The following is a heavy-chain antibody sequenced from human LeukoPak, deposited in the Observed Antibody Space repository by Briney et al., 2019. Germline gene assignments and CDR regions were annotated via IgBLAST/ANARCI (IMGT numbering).Heavy chain of an antibody. V-gene: IGHV1-2*02. CDR3: TSSFDFWSGFSV. J-gene: IGHJ4*02. CDR1: GDTFTGYH. D-gene: IGHD3-3*01. Sequence: ASVKVSCKASGDTFTGYHIHWVRQAPGQGLEWMGWIIPNSGITNCAQNFRDRVTMTRDTSISTAYMELTRLISDDTAVYYCTSSFDFWSGFSVWGQGTLVTVSS. CDR2: IIPNSGIT.